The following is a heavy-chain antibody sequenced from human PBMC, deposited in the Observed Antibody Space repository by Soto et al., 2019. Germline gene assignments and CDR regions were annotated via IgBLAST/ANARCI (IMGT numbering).Heavy chain of an antibody. D-gene: IGHD2-2*01. CDR1: GFTFDDYA. V-gene: IGHV3-9*01. J-gene: IGHJ4*02. CDR3: TKSKEAGGQLPPGFDL. CDR2: ISWNSGMI. Sequence: PWGSLRLSCAPSGFTFDDYAMHWVRQAPGKGLEWVSGISWNSGMIDYADSVKGRFTISRDNAKKSLYLQMNSLRVEDTALYFCTKSKEAGGQLPPGFDLWGQGTLVTVSS.